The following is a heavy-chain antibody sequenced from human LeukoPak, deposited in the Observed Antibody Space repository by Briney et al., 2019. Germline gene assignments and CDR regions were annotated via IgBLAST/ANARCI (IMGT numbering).Heavy chain of an antibody. V-gene: IGHV3-30*18. D-gene: IGHD1-26*01. CDR3: AKDLSTTWSFDY. CDR2: ISYDGTKK. CDR1: GFTFRNDA. Sequence: PGGSLRLSCAASGFTFRNDAMHWVRQTPGKGLEWVAFISYDGTKKLYADSVKGRFTVSRDDSKNTLYLQMSSLRADDTAIFYCAKDLSTTWSFDYWGQGTLVTVSS. J-gene: IGHJ4*02.